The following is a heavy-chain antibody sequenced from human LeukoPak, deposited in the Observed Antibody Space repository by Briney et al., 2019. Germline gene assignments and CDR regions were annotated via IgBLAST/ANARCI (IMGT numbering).Heavy chain of an antibody. CDR1: GGTFSSYA. Sequence: SVKVSCKASGGTFSSYAISWVRQAPGQGLEWMGGITPIFGTANYAQKFQGRVTIIADESTSTAYMEQSSLRSEDTAVYYCARDVYYYDSSGFYYRGTDAFDIWGQGTMVTVSS. J-gene: IGHJ3*02. CDR3: ARDVYYYDSSGFYYRGTDAFDI. CDR2: ITPIFGTA. V-gene: IGHV1-69*13. D-gene: IGHD3-22*01.